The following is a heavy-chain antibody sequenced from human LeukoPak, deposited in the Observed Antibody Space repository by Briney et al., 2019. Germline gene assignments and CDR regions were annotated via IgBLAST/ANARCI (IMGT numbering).Heavy chain of an antibody. CDR3: AREFVSGSGSYLFDY. D-gene: IGHD3-10*01. J-gene: IGHJ4*02. Sequence: GGSLRLSCAASGFTFSSYGMHWVRQAPGKGLEWVSVIWCDGSNKYYADSVKGRFTISRDNAKNTLYLQMNSLRAEDTAVYYCAREFVSGSGSYLFDYWGQGTLVTVSS. CDR1: GFTFSSYG. CDR2: IWCDGSNK. V-gene: IGHV3-33*01.